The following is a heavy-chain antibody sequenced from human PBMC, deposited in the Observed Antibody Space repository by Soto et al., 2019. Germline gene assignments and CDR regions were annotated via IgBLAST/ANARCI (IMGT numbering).Heavy chain of an antibody. D-gene: IGHD2-2*01. V-gene: IGHV3-9*01. J-gene: IGHJ4*02. Sequence: GGSLRLSCTASGFTFENYAMHWVRQAPGKGLEWVSGISWNRGTIGYADSVRGRFTISRDNAKNSLYLQMDSLRPEDTALYYCAKDKLYRTSAYYFDYWGQGTLVTVSS. CDR1: GFTFENYA. CDR2: ISWNRGTI. CDR3: AKDKLYRTSAYYFDY.